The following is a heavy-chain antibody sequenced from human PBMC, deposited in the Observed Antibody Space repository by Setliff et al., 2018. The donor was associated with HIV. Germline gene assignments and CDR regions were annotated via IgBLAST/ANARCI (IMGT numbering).Heavy chain of an antibody. CDR2: ISYDGINK. CDR1: GFTFSSYG. V-gene: IGHV3-30*19. D-gene: IGHD3-3*01. Sequence: GGSLRLSCAASGFTFSSYGMHWVRQAPGKGLEWVAVISYDGINKYYADSVKGRFTISRDNSKNTLYLQMNSLRAEDTAVYYCARERLRFLEWLPLDYWGQGT. CDR3: ARERLRFLEWLPLDY. J-gene: IGHJ4*02.